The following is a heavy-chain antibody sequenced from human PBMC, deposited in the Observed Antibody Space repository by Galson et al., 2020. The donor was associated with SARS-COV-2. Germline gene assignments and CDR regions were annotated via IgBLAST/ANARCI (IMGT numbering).Heavy chain of an antibody. V-gene: IGHV1-24*01. J-gene: IGHJ2*01. Sequence: ASVKVSCKVSGYTLTELSMHWVRQAPGKGLEWMGGFDPEDGETIYAQKFQGRVTMTEDTSTDTAYMELSSLRSEDTAVYYCATATSGSYSIYWYFDLWGRGTLVTVSS. CDR3: ATATSGSYSIYWYFDL. D-gene: IGHD1-26*01. CDR1: GYTLTELS. CDR2: FDPEDGET.